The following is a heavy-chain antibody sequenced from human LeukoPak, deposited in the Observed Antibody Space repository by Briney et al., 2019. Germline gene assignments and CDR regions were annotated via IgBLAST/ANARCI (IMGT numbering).Heavy chain of an antibody. Sequence: SETLSLTCTVSGGSISNYFWSWIRQAPGKGLEWIGYIYYSGSTNYNPSLKSRVTISLDTSKSQFSLKLNSVTAADTAVYYCSRGLSDVYWGQGTLVTVSS. CDR2: IYYSGST. V-gene: IGHV4-59*12. CDR3: SRGLSDVY. J-gene: IGHJ4*02. CDR1: GGSISNYF.